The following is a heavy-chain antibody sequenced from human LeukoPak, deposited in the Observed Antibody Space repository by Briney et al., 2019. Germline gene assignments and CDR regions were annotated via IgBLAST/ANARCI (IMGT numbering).Heavy chain of an antibody. CDR3: ARGYREFDH. CDR2: FYYSGST. D-gene: IGHD5-18*01. CDR1: GGSISSFY. Sequence: SETLPLTCTVSGGSISSFYWSWIRQPPGKGLEWIGYFYYSGSTNYNPSLKSRVTISVDSSKNQFSLRLSSVTAADTAVYYCARGYREFDHWGQGTLVTVSS. J-gene: IGHJ4*02. V-gene: IGHV4-59*01.